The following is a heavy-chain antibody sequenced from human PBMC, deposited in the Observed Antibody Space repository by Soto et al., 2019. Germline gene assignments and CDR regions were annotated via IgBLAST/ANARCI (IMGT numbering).Heavy chain of an antibody. Sequence: EVQLVESGGGLIQPGGSLRLSCAASGFTVSSNYMSWVRQAPGKGLEWVSALYSTGSTHYADSVKGQFTVSRDNSKNTLYLQMNSLRAEDTAVYYCAREGEAKGLCLDYWGQGALVTVSS. D-gene: IGHD3-16*01. V-gene: IGHV3-53*01. J-gene: IGHJ4*02. CDR2: LYSTGST. CDR3: AREGEAKGLCLDY. CDR1: GFTVSSNY.